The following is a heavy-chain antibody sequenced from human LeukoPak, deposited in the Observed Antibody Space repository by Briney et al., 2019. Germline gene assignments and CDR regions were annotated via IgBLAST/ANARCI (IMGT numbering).Heavy chain of an antibody. CDR3: ARGQKYRNGYTVTELGSGYFAY. V-gene: IGHV4-59*01. Sequence: SETLSLTRSVSGGSISSYYWNWIRQTPGKGLEWIGYIYYSGRTNYNPSLKSRVTISIDTSKNQFSLTLSSVTTADAAVYYCARGQKYRNGYTVTELGSGYFAYWGQGTLVTVSS. J-gene: IGHJ4*02. D-gene: IGHD5-18*01. CDR1: GGSISSYY. CDR2: IYYSGRT.